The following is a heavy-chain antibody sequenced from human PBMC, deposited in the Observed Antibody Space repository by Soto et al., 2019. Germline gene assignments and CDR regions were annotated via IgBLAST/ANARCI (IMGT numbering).Heavy chain of an antibody. V-gene: IGHV1-18*01. J-gene: IGHJ4*02. D-gene: IGHD2-2*01. Sequence: GASLKVYCKTSGYTFTSYGINCVRQTNGQGLEWMGWISAYNGNTNYAQNLQGRVTMTTDTSTSTAYMELRSLRSDDTAVYYCARASEDCISTSCYSGYFDYWGRGTLVTV. CDR1: GYTFTSYG. CDR2: ISAYNGNT. CDR3: ARASEDCISTSCYSGYFDY.